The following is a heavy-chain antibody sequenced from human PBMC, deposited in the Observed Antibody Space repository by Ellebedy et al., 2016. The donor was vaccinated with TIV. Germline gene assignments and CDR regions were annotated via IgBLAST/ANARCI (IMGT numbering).Heavy chain of an antibody. CDR2: ISSDGGSP. J-gene: IGHJ4*02. CDR3: VKWGYKYGFGDY. D-gene: IGHD5-18*01. V-gene: IGHV3-64D*09. Sequence: GESLKISCSASVFSFSSYAMYWIRQAAGKVLEYVSAISSDGGSPFHEDSVKCRFTISRDNSKSTLSLQMSSLRPEDTSVYYCVKWGYKYGFGDYWGQGTLVTVSS. CDR1: VFSFSSYA.